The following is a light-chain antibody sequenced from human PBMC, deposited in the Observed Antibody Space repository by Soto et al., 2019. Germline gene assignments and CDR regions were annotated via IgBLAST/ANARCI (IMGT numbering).Light chain of an antibody. V-gene: IGKV1-5*01. J-gene: IGKJ1*01. CDR3: QQCYMGWT. CDR1: QSIGNW. Sequence: DVPLTQAPSTLSASVGDSVPLTCRASQSIGNWLAGYQQKPGKAPNLLIYDASSLESGVPSRFSGIGSGTEFTLSISSLQPEDFGTYYCQQCYMGWTFGQGSKVDI. CDR2: DAS.